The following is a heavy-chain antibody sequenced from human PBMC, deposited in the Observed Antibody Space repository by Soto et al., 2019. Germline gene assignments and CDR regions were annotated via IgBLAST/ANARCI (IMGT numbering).Heavy chain of an antibody. Sequence: EVQLVESGGGLVQPGRSLRLSCAASGFTFDDYAMHWVRQVPGKGLEWVSVITWNGNYVGYADSVKGRFIISRDNAKNSVYLQMTSLRPEDTPFYYCAKVHTIAAADTFRKCYFDSWGQGTLVTVSS. CDR2: ITWNGNYV. J-gene: IGHJ4*02. CDR1: GFTFDDYA. CDR3: AKVHTIAAADTFRKCYFDS. D-gene: IGHD6-13*01. V-gene: IGHV3-9*01.